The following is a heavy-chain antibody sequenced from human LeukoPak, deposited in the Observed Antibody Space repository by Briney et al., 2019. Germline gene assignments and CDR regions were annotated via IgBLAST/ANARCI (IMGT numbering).Heavy chain of an antibody. V-gene: IGHV3-30*02. CDR2: IRYDGSNK. CDR1: GFTFSSCG. CDR3: ATFVWGIAVAGTIYFQH. J-gene: IGHJ1*01. Sequence: GGSLRLSCAASGFTFSSCGMHWVRQAPGKGLEWVAFIRYDGSNKYYADSVKGRFTISRDNSKNTLYLQMNSLRAEDTAVYYCATFVWGIAVAGTIYFQHWGQGTLVTVSS. D-gene: IGHD6-19*01.